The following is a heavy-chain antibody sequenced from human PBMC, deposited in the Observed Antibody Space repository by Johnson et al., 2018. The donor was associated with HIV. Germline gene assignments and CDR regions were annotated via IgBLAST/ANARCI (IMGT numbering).Heavy chain of an antibody. J-gene: IGHJ3*02. CDR2: IYSGGST. CDR3: ARSGDSIGSFWAGGAFDI. Sequence: QVQLVESGGVVVQPGGSLRLSCTGSGFTFSIYGIHWVRQAPGKGLEWVSVIYSGGSTYYADSVKGRFTISRDNSKNTLYLQMNSLRAEDTAVYYCARSGDSIGSFWAGGAFDIWGQGTMVTVSS. V-gene: IGHV3-NL1*01. D-gene: IGHD3/OR15-3a*01. CDR1: GFTFSIYG.